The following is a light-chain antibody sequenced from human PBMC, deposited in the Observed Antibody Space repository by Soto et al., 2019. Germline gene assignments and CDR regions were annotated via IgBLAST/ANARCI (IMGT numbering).Light chain of an antibody. Sequence: QSALTQPASVSGSPGQSMTISCTGTSSDVGGYNYVSWYQQHPGKAPKLMIYEVSNRPSGASNRFSGSKSGNTASLTISGLQAEDEADYYCSSYTSSSTLVFGGGTKVTAL. CDR1: SSDVGGYNY. V-gene: IGLV2-14*01. CDR2: EVS. CDR3: SSYTSSSTLV. J-gene: IGLJ2*01.